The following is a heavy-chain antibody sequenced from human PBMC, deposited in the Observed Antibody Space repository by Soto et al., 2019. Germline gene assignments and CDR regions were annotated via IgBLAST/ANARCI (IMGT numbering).Heavy chain of an antibody. CDR1: GGAIRSGSYH. J-gene: IGHJ4*02. CDR3: ARVEGSSYYYRHDC. CDR2: IYYSGSS. V-gene: IGHV4-31*03. D-gene: IGHD1-26*01. Sequence: TLSPTCTVSGGAIRSGSYHGSWIRQHQWKGLEWIGNIYYSGSSYYNPSLKSRATISIDTAKDQFSLRLGSVTAADKSVYYCARVEGSSYYYRHDCWGRGTLVTVSS.